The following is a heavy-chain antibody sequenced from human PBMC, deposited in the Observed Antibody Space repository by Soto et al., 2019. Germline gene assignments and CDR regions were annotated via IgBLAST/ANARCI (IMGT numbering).Heavy chain of an antibody. CDR2: IAYCRDT. D-gene: IGHD3-9*01. V-gene: IGHV4-31*11. J-gene: IGHJ5*02. Sequence: QVHLQQSGPGLVKASETLSLSCVVSGAYISGADSYWFWIRKPPGKGLEWIGSIAYCRDTYYNPSLRRRVTISADRSENKFSLTLKSVTAADTAVYFCARDFERSTIGPWGQGTSVTVSS. CDR1: GAYISGADSY. CDR3: ARDFERSTIGP.